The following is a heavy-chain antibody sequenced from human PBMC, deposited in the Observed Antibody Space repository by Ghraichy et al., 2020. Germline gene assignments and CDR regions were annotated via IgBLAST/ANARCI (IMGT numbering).Heavy chain of an antibody. CDR3: ARHSDGDYYYYYYYMDV. J-gene: IGHJ6*03. V-gene: IGHV4-39*01. CDR2: IYYSGST. CDR1: GGSISSSSYY. D-gene: IGHD4-17*01. Sequence: SETLSLTCTVSGGSISSSSYYWGWIRQPPGKGLEWIGSIYYSGSTYYNPSLKSRVTISVDTSKNQFSLKLSSVTAADTAVYYCARHSDGDYYYYYYYMDVWGKGTTVTVSS.